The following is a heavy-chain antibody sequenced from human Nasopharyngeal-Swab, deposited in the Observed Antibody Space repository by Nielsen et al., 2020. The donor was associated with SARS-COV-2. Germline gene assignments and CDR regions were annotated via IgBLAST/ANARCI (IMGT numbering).Heavy chain of an antibody. V-gene: IGHV4-59*08. Sequence: SETLSLTCTVSGGSISSYYWSWIRQPPGKGLEWIGYIYYSGSTNYNPSLKSRVTISVDTSKNPFSLPQSSVTAADTAVYYCARHANYDYVWGSYRPHDAFDIWGQGTMVTVSS. CDR2: IYYSGST. CDR1: GGSISSYY. J-gene: IGHJ3*02. CDR3: ARHANYDYVWGSYRPHDAFDI. D-gene: IGHD3-16*02.